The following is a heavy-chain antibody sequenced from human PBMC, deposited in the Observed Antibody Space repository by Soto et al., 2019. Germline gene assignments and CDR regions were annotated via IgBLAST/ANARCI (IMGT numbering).Heavy chain of an antibody. CDR3: VREGGAVY. CDR1: GFPFSTYW. D-gene: IGHD1-26*01. J-gene: IGHJ4*02. Sequence: PGGSLRLSCAASGFPFSTYWLHWVRQAPGKGLVWVSRINNDGSSTSYADSVKGRFTISRDNAKNTLYLQMNSLRAEDTAVYYCVREGGAVYWGQGTLVTVSS. CDR2: INNDGSST. V-gene: IGHV3-74*01.